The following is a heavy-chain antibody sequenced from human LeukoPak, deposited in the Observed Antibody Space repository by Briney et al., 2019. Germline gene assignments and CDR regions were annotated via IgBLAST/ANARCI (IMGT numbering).Heavy chain of an antibody. CDR3: ARGYDYTHNYFYYYMDV. CDR1: GFRFSSYG. J-gene: IGHJ6*03. V-gene: IGHV3-33*05. Sequence: GRSLRLPCAASGFRFSSYGMHWVRQVPGKGLEWVAVISSDGSDKYYADSVKGRFTISRDNSKNTVFVQMSSLRAEDTGVYYCARGYDYTHNYFYYYMDVWGKGTTVTVSS. CDR2: ISSDGSDK. D-gene: IGHD4-11*01.